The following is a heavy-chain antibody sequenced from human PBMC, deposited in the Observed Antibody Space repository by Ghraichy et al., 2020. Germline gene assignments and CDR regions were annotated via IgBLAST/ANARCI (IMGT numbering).Heavy chain of an antibody. CDR3: AGSESYDLRGDY. Sequence: SETLSLTCTVSGGSISSRNYYWVWIRQPPGKGLEWIGNIFYSGSTYYNASLKIRVTISIYTSKNQFSLRLVSVTAADAAVYYCAGSESYDLRGDYWGQGTLVTVSS. V-gene: IGHV4-39*01. CDR1: GGSISSRNYY. J-gene: IGHJ4*02. D-gene: IGHD1-26*01. CDR2: IFYSGST.